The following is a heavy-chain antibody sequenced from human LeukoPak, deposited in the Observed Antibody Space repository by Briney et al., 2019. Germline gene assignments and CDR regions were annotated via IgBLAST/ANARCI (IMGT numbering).Heavy chain of an antibody. CDR2: ISYDGSNK. V-gene: IGHV3-30*18. Sequence: GGSLRLSCAASGFTFSSYGMRWVRQAPGKGLEWVAVISYDGSNKYYADSVKGRFTISRDNSKNTLYLQMNSLRAEDTAVYYCAKDTRPDYGDYVFGYWGQGTLVTVSS. CDR1: GFTFSSYG. CDR3: AKDTRPDYGDYVFGY. J-gene: IGHJ4*02. D-gene: IGHD4-17*01.